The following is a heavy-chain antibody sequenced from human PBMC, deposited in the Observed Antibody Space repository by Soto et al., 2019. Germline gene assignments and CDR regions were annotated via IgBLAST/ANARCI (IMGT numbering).Heavy chain of an antibody. Sequence: HPGGSLRLSCAASGFTFSSYAMSWVRQAPGKGLEWVSAISGSGGSTYYADSVKGRFTISRDNSKNTLYLQMNSLRAEDTAVYYCAKDFMIAPSYFDYWGQGTLVTVSS. CDR2: ISGSGGST. J-gene: IGHJ4*02. D-gene: IGHD3-16*01. CDR3: AKDFMIAPSYFDY. V-gene: IGHV3-23*01. CDR1: GFTFSSYA.